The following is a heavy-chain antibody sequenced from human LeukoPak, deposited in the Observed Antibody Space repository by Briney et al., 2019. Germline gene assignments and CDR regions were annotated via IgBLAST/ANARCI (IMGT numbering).Heavy chain of an antibody. J-gene: IGHJ3*02. V-gene: IGHV4-61*02. CDR1: GGSISSSSYY. CDR2: IYTSGST. D-gene: IGHD2-2*01. CDR3: ARVYCSSTSCNAFDI. Sequence: NTSETLSLTCTVSGGSISSSSYYWSWIRQPAGKGLEWIGRIYTSGSTNYNPSLKSRVTMSVDTSKNQFSLKLSSVTAADTAVYYCARVYCSSTSCNAFDIWGQGTMVTVSS.